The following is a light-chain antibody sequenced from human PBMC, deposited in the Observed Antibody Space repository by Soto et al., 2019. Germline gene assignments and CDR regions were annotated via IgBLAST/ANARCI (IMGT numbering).Light chain of an antibody. CDR3: CSFAGTYPV. Sequence: QSALTQPRSVSGSPGQSVTISCTGTSSDVGGYNYVSWYQQHPGKAPKLMIYDVSKRPSGVPDRFSGSKSGNTASLTISGLQAEDEADYHCCSFAGTYPVFGTGTKLTVL. CDR1: SSDVGGYNY. CDR2: DVS. V-gene: IGLV2-11*01. J-gene: IGLJ1*01.